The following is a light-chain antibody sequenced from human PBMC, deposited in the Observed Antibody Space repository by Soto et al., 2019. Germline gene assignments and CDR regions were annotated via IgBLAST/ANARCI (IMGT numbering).Light chain of an antibody. J-gene: IGLJ1*01. CDR2: EVT. CDR1: SSDIGGYNY. Sequence: QSVLTQPPAVAGSPGRSITISCTGTSSDIGGYNYVCWYKQHPGKAPQLMIYEVTNRPSGVSDRFSGSKSGNTASLTISGLQAEDEADYYCSSYTSSSPLYVFGTGTKVTVL. V-gene: IGLV2-14*01. CDR3: SSYTSSSPLYV.